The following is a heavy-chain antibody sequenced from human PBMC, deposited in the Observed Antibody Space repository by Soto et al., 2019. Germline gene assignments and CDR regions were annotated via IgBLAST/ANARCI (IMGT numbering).Heavy chain of an antibody. Sequence: PGGSLRLSCAPSGFTFNEYAMHWVRQAPGKGLEWVSSISWNGDTIGYADLVKGRFVISRDNTKNSLDLQMNGLRSEDTAIYYCVKGRAPGSYYYYGLDVWGQGTTVTVSS. CDR1: GFTFNEYA. CDR2: ISWNGDTI. D-gene: IGHD3-10*01. CDR3: VKGRAPGSYYYYGLDV. J-gene: IGHJ6*02. V-gene: IGHV3-9*01.